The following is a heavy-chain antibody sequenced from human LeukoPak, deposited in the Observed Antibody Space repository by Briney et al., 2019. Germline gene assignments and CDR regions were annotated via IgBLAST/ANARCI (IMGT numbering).Heavy chain of an antibody. V-gene: IGHV1-2*02. CDR3: ARGYDFWSGYFAY. CDR1: GYTFTGYY. J-gene: IGHJ4*02. D-gene: IGHD3-3*01. Sequence: GASVKVSCKASGYTFTGYYMHWVRQAPGQGLEWMGWINPNSGGTNYAQKFQGRVTITADKSTSTAYMELSSLRSEDTAVYYCARGYDFWSGYFAYWGQGTLVTVSS. CDR2: INPNSGGT.